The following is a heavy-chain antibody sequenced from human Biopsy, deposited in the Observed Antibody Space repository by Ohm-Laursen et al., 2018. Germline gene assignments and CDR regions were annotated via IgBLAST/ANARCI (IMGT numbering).Heavy chain of an antibody. Sequence: ASVKVSCKASGYTFYSYGITWVRQAPGQGLEWMGWITADNTNSAQKFQGRLTMTTDISTSTAYMDLKGLRSDDTAIYYCARAFGGAYYSYAFDLWGRGTPVTVSS. D-gene: IGHD2-21*02. J-gene: IGHJ2*01. CDR1: GYTFYSYG. CDR2: ITADNT. CDR3: ARAFGGAYYSYAFDL. V-gene: IGHV1-18*01.